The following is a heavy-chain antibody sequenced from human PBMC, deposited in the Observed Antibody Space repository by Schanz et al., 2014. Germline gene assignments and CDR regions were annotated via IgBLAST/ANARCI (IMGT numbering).Heavy chain of an antibody. V-gene: IGHV1-69*02. Sequence: QVQLVQSGAEVKKPGASVKVSCKASGYTFTSYGINWVRQAPGQGLEWMGTIIPILDITNYAQNFQGRVTITADKSTSTAYMELTSLRSEDTAVYYCAGTYCSSTSCYTGYYYMDVWGKGTTVTVSS. D-gene: IGHD2-2*02. CDR3: AGTYCSSTSCYTGYYYMDV. CDR1: GYTFTSYG. CDR2: IIPILDIT. J-gene: IGHJ6*03.